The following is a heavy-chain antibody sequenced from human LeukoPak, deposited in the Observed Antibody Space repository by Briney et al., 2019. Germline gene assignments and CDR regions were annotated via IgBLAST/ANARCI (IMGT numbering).Heavy chain of an antibody. CDR1: GFSFSNYA. Sequence: ARSMRLSSLASGFSFSNYAISWVRQAPTRGPGWVSSTRGGGETFYADSVKGRFTLSRDDSRNPVYLQLNNLRVGDTAINYCANTNWVSNADAVWWGQGTHGPVS. CDR2: TRGGGET. D-gene: IGHD1-1*01. V-gene: IGHV3-23*01. CDR3: ANTNWVSNADAVW. J-gene: IGHJ4*02.